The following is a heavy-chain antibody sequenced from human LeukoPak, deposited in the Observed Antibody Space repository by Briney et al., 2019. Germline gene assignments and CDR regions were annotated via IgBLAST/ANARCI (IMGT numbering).Heavy chain of an antibody. CDR2: IKSDVSKT. Sequence: GGSLRLSCAASGYSFSTDWMHWVRQAPGKGLVWVARIKSDVSKTDYAASVKGRFTISRDDANNILYLQMNSLRVDDTAVYYCTAIRPDYWGQGTVVTVSP. CDR1: GYSFSTDW. CDR3: TAIRPDY. J-gene: IGHJ4*02. V-gene: IGHV3-74*01. D-gene: IGHD2-21*02.